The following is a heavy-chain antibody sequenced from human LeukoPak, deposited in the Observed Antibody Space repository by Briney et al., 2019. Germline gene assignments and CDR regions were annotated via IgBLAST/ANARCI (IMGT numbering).Heavy chain of an antibody. CDR3: ATKHTVLFDY. CDR2: ISGGGSTT. Sequence: GGSLRFSCAASGFTFSNYAMSWVRQAPGKGLEWVSAISGGGSTTYYSDSVKGRFTISRDNSKNTLYLQMNSLRAEDTAVYYCATKHTVLFDYWGQGTLVTVSS. J-gene: IGHJ4*02. D-gene: IGHD4-17*01. V-gene: IGHV3-23*01. CDR1: GFTFSNYA.